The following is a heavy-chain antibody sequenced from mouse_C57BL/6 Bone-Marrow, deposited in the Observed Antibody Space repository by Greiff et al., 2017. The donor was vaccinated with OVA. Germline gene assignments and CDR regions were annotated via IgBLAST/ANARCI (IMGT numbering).Heavy chain of an antibody. V-gene: IGHV5-6*01. CDR3: SNFYWYFDV. CDR1: GFTFSSYG. D-gene: IGHD2-5*01. CDR2: ISSGGSYT. J-gene: IGHJ1*03. Sequence: EVQLVESGGDLVKPGGSLKLSCAASGFTFSSYGMSWVRQTPDKRLAWVATISSGGSYTYYPDSVKGRFTISRDNAKNTLYLQMSSLKSEDTAMYYCSNFYWYFDVWGTGTTVTVSS.